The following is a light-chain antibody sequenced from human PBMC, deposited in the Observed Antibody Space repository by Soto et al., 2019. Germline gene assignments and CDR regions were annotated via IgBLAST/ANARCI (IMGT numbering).Light chain of an antibody. CDR3: AAWDDSLNGVV. J-gene: IGLJ2*01. CDR2: SSN. Sequence: QSVLTQPPSVSGTPGQRVTIYCSGSSSNIGSNSVNWYQQLPGTAPKLLMYSSNQRPSGVPDRFSGSKSGTSASLAISGLQSEDEADYYCAAWDDSLNGVVFGGGTKLTVL. CDR1: SSNIGSNS. V-gene: IGLV1-44*01.